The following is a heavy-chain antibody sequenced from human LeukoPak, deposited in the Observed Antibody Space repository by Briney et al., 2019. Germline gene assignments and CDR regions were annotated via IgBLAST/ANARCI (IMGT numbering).Heavy chain of an antibody. V-gene: IGHV3-30*02. CDR3: AKEPQGD. CDR2: ITSDGSNK. J-gene: IGHJ4*02. CDR1: GSTSSNNG. Sequence: PGGSLRLSCAASGSTSSNNGMQWVRQAPGKGLEWVAFITSDGSNKDYANSVKGRFSIFRDNSKNTLYLQMNSLKTEDTAVYYCAKEPQGDWGQGTLVTVSS.